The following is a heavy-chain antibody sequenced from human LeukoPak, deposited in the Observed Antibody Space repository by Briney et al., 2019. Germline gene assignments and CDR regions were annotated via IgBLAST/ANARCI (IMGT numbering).Heavy chain of an antibody. CDR1: GPSINSYY. J-gene: IGHJ5*02. D-gene: IGHD6-13*01. V-gene: IGHV4-59*01. Sequence: TLSLTCTVSGPSINSYYSSWNRHHPGEGLEWDGDIYYSGSTNYNPSLKRRITISVDTSKNQFSLKQSTVTAADTTVYYCARAIPIAAAVDWFDPWGQGTLVTVSS. CDR2: IYYSGST. CDR3: ARAIPIAAAVDWFDP.